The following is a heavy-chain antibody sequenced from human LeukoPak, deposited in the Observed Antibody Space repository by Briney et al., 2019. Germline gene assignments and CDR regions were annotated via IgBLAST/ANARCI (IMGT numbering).Heavy chain of an antibody. CDR3: AKDLWDIVVVPAAILDY. Sequence: GGSLRLSCAASGFTFSSYAMHWVRQAPGKGLEWVSGISGSGGSTYYADSVKGRFTISRDNSKNTLYLQMNSLRAEDTAVYYCAKDLWDIVVVPAAILDYWGQGTLVTVSS. J-gene: IGHJ4*02. D-gene: IGHD2-2*01. CDR2: ISGSGGST. CDR1: GFTFSSYA. V-gene: IGHV3-23*01.